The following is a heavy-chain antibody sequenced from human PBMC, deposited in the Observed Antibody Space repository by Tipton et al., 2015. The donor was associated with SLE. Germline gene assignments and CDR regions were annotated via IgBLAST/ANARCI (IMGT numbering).Heavy chain of an antibody. V-gene: IGHV1-2*06. CDR2: INPNSGGT. J-gene: IGHJ6*02. Sequence: QLVQSEAEVKKPGASVKVSCKASGYTFSDFYIHWVRQAPGQGLEWMGRINPNSGGTNYAQNLQGRVTMTTYTSTSTAYMELRSLRSDDTAVYYCAREVYSGSYYYYYGMDVWGQGTTVTISS. D-gene: IGHD3-10*01. CDR3: AREVYSGSYYYYYGMDV. CDR1: GYTFSDFY.